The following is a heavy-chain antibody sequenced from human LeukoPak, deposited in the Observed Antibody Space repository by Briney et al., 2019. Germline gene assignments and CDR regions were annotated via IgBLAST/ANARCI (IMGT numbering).Heavy chain of an antibody. CDR1: GFTFSNYW. Sequence: GGSLRLSCAGSGFTFSNYWMSWVRQAPGKGPEWVANINQDGREIHYLDYVKGRFTISRDNAKSSLYLQMNSLRVEDTAVYYCTRDEAAAANWGQGTLVTVS. D-gene: IGHD6-13*01. V-gene: IGHV3-7*01. J-gene: IGHJ4*02. CDR3: TRDEAAAAN. CDR2: INQDGREI.